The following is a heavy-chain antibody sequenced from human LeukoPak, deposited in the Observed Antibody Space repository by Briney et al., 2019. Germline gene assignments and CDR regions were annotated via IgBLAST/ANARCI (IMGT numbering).Heavy chain of an antibody. D-gene: IGHD6-13*01. CDR3: ARGRWHPSVRVDY. CDR1: XSFSXXY. J-gene: IGHJ4*02. CDR2: INHSGST. Sequence: XSFSXXYWSWIRQPPGKGLEWIGEINHSGSTNYNPSLKSRVTISVDTSKNQFSLKLNSVTAADTAVYYCARGRWHPSVRVDYWGQGTLVTVSS. V-gene: IGHV4-34*01.